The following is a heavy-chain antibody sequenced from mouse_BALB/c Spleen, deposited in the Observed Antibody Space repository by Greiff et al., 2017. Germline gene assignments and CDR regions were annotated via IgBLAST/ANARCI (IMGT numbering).Heavy chain of an antibody. CDR2: ISNGGGST. J-gene: IGHJ4*01. CDR3: ARRAPYAMDY. CDR1: GFTFSSYT. V-gene: IGHV5-12-2*01. Sequence: DVKLVESGGGLVQPGGSLKLSCAASGFTFSSYTMSWVRQTPEKRLEWVAYISNGGGSTYYPDTVKGRFTISRDNAKNTLYLQMSSLKSEDTAMYYCARRAPYAMDYWGQGTSVTVSS.